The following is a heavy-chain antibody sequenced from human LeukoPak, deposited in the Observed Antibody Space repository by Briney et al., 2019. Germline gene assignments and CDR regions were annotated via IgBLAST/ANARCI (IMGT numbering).Heavy chain of an antibody. CDR1: GFTFSSYA. J-gene: IGHJ4*02. CDR2: ISGSGGST. CDR3: AKDTSCSTSCYVFDY. Sequence: GGSLRLSCAASGFTFSSYAMSWVRQAPGKGLEWVSAISGSGGSTYYADSVKGRFTISRDNSKNTLYLQMNSLRAEDTAVYYCAKDTSCSTSCYVFDYWGQGTLVTVSS. V-gene: IGHV3-23*01. D-gene: IGHD2-2*01.